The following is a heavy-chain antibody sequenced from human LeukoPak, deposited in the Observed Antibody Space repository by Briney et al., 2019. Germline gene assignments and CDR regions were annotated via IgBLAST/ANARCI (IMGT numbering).Heavy chain of an antibody. D-gene: IGHD2/OR15-2a*01. CDR2: IYYSGST. J-gene: IGHJ5*02. CDR1: GGSISSSSYY. Sequence: SETLSVTCTVSGGSISSSSYYWGWIRQPPGKGLEWIGSIYYSGSTYYNPSLKSRVTISVDSSKNQFSLKLTSVTAADTAVYYCARQAEILNWFDPWGQGTLVTVSS. CDR3: ARQAEILNWFDP. V-gene: IGHV4-39*01.